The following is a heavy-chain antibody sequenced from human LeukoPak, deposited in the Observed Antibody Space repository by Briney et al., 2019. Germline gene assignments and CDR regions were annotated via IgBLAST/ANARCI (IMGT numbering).Heavy chain of an antibody. Sequence: GGSLRLSCAASGFTFSSYSMNWVRQAPGKGLEWVSSISSSSSYIYYADSVKGRFTISRDNAKNSLYLQMNSLRAEDTAVYYCARGGSWYFYYGMDVWGQGTTVTVSS. V-gene: IGHV3-21*01. CDR2: ISSSSSYI. CDR1: GFTFSSYS. J-gene: IGHJ6*02. D-gene: IGHD6-13*01. CDR3: ARGGSWYFYYGMDV.